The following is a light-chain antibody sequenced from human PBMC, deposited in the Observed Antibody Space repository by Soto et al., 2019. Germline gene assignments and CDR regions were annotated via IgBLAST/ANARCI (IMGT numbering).Light chain of an antibody. CDR2: DVS. Sequence: QSALTQPASVSGSPGQSITISCTGTSSDVGGYNYVSWYQQHPGKAPKLMIYDVSIRPSGVSNRFSGSKSGNTASLTISGLQAEDEADYYCNSYTSSTTLAVFGTGTKVTVL. V-gene: IGLV2-14*01. CDR1: SSDVGGYNY. CDR3: NSYTSSTTLAV. J-gene: IGLJ1*01.